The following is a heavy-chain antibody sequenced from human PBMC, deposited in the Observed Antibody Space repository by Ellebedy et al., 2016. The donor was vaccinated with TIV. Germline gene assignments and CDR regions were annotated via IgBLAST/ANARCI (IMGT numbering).Heavy chain of an antibody. CDR1: GGSFSGYY. CDR2: IYHSGST. Sequence: SETLSLTCAVYGGSFSGYYWNWIRQPPGKGLEWIGSIYHSGSTNYNPSLKSRVTISVDKSKNQFSLKLSSVTAAETAVYYCARGGGRYSYGSFDYWGQGTLVTVSS. V-gene: IGHV4-34*01. CDR3: ARGGGRYSYGSFDY. J-gene: IGHJ4*02. D-gene: IGHD5-18*01.